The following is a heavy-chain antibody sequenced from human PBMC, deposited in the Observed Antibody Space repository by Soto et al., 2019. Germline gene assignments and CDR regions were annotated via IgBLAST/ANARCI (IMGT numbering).Heavy chain of an antibody. V-gene: IGHV3-23*01. CDR3: AKDGRLNYYGMDV. J-gene: IGHJ6*02. CDR2: ISGSGGST. Sequence: PGGSLRLSCAASGFTFSSYAMSWVRQAPGKGLEWVSAISGSGGSTYYADSVRGRFTISRDNSKNTLYLQMNSLRAEDTAVYYCAKDGRLNYYGMDVWGQGTTVTVSS. CDR1: GFTFSSYA. D-gene: IGHD1-1*01.